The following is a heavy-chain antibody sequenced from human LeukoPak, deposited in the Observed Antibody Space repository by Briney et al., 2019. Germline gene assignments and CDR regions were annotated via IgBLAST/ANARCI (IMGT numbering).Heavy chain of an antibody. CDR1: GGTFISYA. D-gene: IGHD6-19*01. CDR2: ISAYNGNT. CDR3: ARAASSETRIAVAGIDY. J-gene: IGHJ4*02. Sequence: ASVKVSCKASGGTFISYAISWVRQAPGQGLEWMGWISAYNGNTNYAQKLQGRVTMTTDTSTSTAYMELRSLRSDDTAVYYCARAASSETRIAVAGIDYWGQGTLVTVSS. V-gene: IGHV1-18*01.